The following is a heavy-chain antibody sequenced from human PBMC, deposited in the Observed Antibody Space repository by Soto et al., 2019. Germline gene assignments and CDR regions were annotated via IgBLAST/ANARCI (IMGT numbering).Heavy chain of an antibody. J-gene: IGHJ6*02. CDR2: IIPIFGTA. CDR3: ARGRAPGYYDILTGYYDYYYYYGMDV. Sequence: GASVKVSCKASGGTFGSYAISWVRQAPGQGLEWMGGIIPIFGTANYAQKFQGRVTITADESTSTAYMELSSLRSEDTAVYYCARGRAPGYYDILTGYYDYYYYYGMDVWGQGTTVTVSS. V-gene: IGHV1-69*13. D-gene: IGHD3-9*01. CDR1: GGTFGSYA.